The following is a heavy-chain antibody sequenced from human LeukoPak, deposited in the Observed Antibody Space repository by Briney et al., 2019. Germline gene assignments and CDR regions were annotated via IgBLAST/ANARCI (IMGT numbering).Heavy chain of an antibody. CDR1: GFTFSSYS. D-gene: IGHD3-3*01. Sequence: GGSLRLSCAASGFTFSSYSMNWVRQAPGKGLEWVSYISSSSSTIYYADSVKGRFTISRDNAKNSLYLQMNSLRDEDTAVYYCARYTYYDFWSGLLRDAFDIWGQGTMVTVSP. J-gene: IGHJ3*02. V-gene: IGHV3-48*02. CDR2: ISSSSSTI. CDR3: ARYTYYDFWSGLLRDAFDI.